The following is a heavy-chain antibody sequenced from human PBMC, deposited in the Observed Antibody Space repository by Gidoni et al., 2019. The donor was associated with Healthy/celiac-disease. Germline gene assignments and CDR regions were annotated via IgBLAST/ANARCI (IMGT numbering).Heavy chain of an antibody. Sequence: QVQLVESGGGVVQPGRSLRLAGAASGFTVRSCGKHWVRRAPGKGLEWVAVIWYDGSNKYYADSVKGRFTISRDNSKNTLYLQMNSLRAEDTAVYYWARRNDYGDYGSPATGGAPEYFQHWGQGTLVTVSS. CDR2: IWYDGSNK. D-gene: IGHD4-17*01. V-gene: IGHV3-33*01. CDR3: ARRNDYGDYGSPATGGAPEYFQH. CDR1: GFTVRSCG. J-gene: IGHJ1*01.